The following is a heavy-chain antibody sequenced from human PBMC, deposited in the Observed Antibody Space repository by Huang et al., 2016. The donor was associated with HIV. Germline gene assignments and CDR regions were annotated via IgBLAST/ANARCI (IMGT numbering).Heavy chain of an antibody. CDR1: GDSVDSSYSY. J-gene: IGHJ3*01. Sequence: QLQESGQGLVKPSDTLSLTGIVSGDSVDSSYSYWGWVRQPPGKGRDWMGSIYPNGNTYDNKYLSGRITLSLDTSKNHFSLNLKTVTAADTAVYYCSRGPSTPATELWGQGTMVTVSS. CDR2: IYPNGNT. V-gene: IGHV4-39*02. CDR3: SRGPSTPATEL. D-gene: IGHD1-1*01.